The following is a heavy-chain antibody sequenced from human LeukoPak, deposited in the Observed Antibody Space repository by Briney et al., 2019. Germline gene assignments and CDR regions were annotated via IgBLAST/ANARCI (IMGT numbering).Heavy chain of an antibody. V-gene: IGHV3-7*01. Sequence: GGSLRLSCAASGFTFSSYWMSWVRQAPGKGLEWVANIKQDGNERYYLDSVKGRFTISRDNTKNSLYLQMNSLRAEGTAVYYCARDSSGYSFSYYYYYYGMDVWGHGTTVTVS. J-gene: IGHJ6*02. CDR2: IKQDGNER. D-gene: IGHD3-22*01. CDR3: ARDSSGYSFSYYYYYYGMDV. CDR1: GFTFSSYW.